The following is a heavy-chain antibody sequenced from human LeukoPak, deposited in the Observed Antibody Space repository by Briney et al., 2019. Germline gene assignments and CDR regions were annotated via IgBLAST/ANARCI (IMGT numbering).Heavy chain of an antibody. V-gene: IGHV4-59*08. CDR2: IYYSGST. Sequence: PETLSLTCTVSGGSISSYYWSWIRQPPGKGLEWIGYIYYSGSTNYNPSLKSRVTISVDTSKNQFSLKLSSVTAADTAVYYCARLSFVDTAMVGNYYYYGMDVWGQGTTVTVSS. CDR3: ARLSFVDTAMVGNYYYYGMDV. J-gene: IGHJ6*02. CDR1: GGSISSYY. D-gene: IGHD5-18*01.